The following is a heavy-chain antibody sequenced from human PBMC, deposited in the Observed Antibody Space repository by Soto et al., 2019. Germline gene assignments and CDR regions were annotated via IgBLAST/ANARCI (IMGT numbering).Heavy chain of an antibody. J-gene: IGHJ6*02. D-gene: IGHD1-26*01. CDR1: GGTFSSYT. V-gene: IGHV1-69*02. Sequence: QVQLVQSGAEVKKPGSSVKVSCKASGGTFSSYTISWVRQAPGQGLEWMGRIIPILGIANHAQKFQGRVTITADKSTSTAYMELSRLRSEDTAVYYCARLRDSDGLDVWGQGTTVTVSS. CDR2: IIPILGIA. CDR3: ARLRDSDGLDV.